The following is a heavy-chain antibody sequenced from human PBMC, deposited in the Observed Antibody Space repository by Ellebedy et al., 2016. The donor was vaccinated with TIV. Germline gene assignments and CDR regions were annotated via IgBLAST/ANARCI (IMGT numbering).Heavy chain of an antibody. CDR2: ISYSGST. V-gene: IGHV4-59*01. Sequence: SETLSLTCTVSGGSISVYYWSWIRKSPGKGLEWIGYISYSGSTKYNPSLKSRVTISLDTSKNQFSLKLTSVTAADTAVYYCAREERISMSLDAFDMWGQGTMVTVSS. J-gene: IGHJ3*02. D-gene: IGHD3-3*02. CDR3: AREERISMSLDAFDM. CDR1: GGSISVYY.